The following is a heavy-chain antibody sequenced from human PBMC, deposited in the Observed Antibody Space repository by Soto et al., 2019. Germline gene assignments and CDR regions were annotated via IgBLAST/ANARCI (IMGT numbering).Heavy chain of an antibody. Sequence: QVHLVESGGGLVNPGGSLRLSCAASGFIFSDYYMSWIRQAPGKGLEWVSYISNSASTTYYADSVKGRFTISRDNAKNSLYLQMKSLRAEDTAVYYCARDRSVGGGMDVWGQGTTVTVSS. D-gene: IGHD6-19*01. CDR1: GFIFSDYY. V-gene: IGHV3-11*01. CDR2: ISNSASTT. CDR3: ARDRSVGGGMDV. J-gene: IGHJ6*02.